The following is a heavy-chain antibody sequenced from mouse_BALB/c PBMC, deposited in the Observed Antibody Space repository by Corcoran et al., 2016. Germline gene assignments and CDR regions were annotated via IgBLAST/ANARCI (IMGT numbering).Heavy chain of an antibody. CDR3: APFYYGNYAMDY. D-gene: IGHD2-1*01. V-gene: IGHV14-3*02. CDR1: GFNIKDTY. J-gene: IGHJ4*01. Sequence: EVQLQQSGAELVKPGASVKLSCTASGFNIKDTYMHWVKQRPEQGLEWIGRIDLANGNTKYDPKFQGKATITADTSSNTAYLQLSSLTSEDTAVYYCAPFYYGNYAMDYWGQGTSVTVSS. CDR2: IDLANGNT.